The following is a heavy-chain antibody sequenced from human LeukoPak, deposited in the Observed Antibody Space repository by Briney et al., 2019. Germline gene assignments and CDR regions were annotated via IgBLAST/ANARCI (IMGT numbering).Heavy chain of an antibody. V-gene: IGHV3-43*02. CDR1: GLTFDDYG. D-gene: IGHD5-24*01. Sequence: PGGSLRLSCAASGLTFDDYGMSWVRQAPGKGLEWVSLISGDGGSTYYADSVKGRFTISRDNSKNSLYLQMNSLRTEDTALYYCAKDIGGRDGYNSAPLYFDYWGQGTLVTVSS. J-gene: IGHJ4*02. CDR3: AKDIGGRDGYNSAPLYFDY. CDR2: ISGDGGST.